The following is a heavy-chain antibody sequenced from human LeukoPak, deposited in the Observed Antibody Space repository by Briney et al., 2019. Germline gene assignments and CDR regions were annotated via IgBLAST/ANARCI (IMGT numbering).Heavy chain of an antibody. J-gene: IGHJ4*02. CDR1: GGSISSGGYY. D-gene: IGHD3-22*01. CDR2: IYYSGST. V-gene: IGHV4-30-4*01. Sequence: ASETLSLTCAVSGGSISSGGYYWSWIRQPPGKGLEWIGYIYYSGSTYYNPSLKSRVTISVDTSKNQFSLKLSSVTAADTAVYYCARTNTYYYDSSGYYYGYWGQGTLVTVSS. CDR3: ARTNTYYYDSSGYYYGY.